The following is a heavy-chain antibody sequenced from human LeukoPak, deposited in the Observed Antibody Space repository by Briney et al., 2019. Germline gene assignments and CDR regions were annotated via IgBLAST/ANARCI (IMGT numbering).Heavy chain of an antibody. V-gene: IGHV3-30-3*01. CDR2: ISYDGSNK. CDR3: ARAPTVLVGYCSSSSCQADY. Sequence: GGSLRLSCATSGFTFSSYAMSWVRQAPGKGLEWVAVISYDGSNKYYADSVKGRFTISRDNSKNTMYLQMNSLRVEDTAVYYCARAPTVLVGYCSSSSCQADYWGQGTLVTVSS. J-gene: IGHJ4*02. D-gene: IGHD2-2*01. CDR1: GFTFSSYA.